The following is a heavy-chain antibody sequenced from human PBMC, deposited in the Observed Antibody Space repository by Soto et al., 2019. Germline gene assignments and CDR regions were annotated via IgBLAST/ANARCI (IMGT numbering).Heavy chain of an antibody. CDR1: GFSFNTYA. CDR3: ARDSGDSKGSYFYYGLDV. CDR2: ISSSSAYI. Sequence: EVPLVESGGGLVKPGGSLRLACAASGFSFNTYAMNWVRQAPGKGLEWVSCISSSSAYIYYADSVKGRFTIARDNAENLLYLQMNSLRAEDTAVYYCARDSGDSKGSYFYYGLDVWGQGTTVTVSS. V-gene: IGHV3-21*06. D-gene: IGHD2-21*02. J-gene: IGHJ6*01.